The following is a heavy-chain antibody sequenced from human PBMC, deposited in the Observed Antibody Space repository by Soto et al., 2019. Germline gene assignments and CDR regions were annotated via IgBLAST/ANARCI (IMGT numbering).Heavy chain of an antibody. J-gene: IGHJ5*02. V-gene: IGHV3-74*01. CDR2: ITSDGKSK. CDR3: ARESGDWPLNWFDP. Sequence: XESLRLSCAASGFNFSNHWMHWVRQRPAEGLVWVSRITSDGKSKAYAESVKGRFAISRDNAKNTLYLQMNGLTAEDTAVYYCARESGDWPLNWFDPWGQGTLVTVSS. CDR1: GFNFSNHW. D-gene: IGHD2-21*02.